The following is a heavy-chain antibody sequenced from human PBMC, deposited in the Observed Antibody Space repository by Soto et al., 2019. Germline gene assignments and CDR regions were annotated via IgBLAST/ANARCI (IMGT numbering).Heavy chain of an antibody. CDR1: GGTFSSYA. D-gene: IGHD1-26*01. J-gene: IGHJ4*02. Sequence: SVKVSCKASGGTFSSYAISWVRQAPGQGLEWMGGIIPIFGTANYAQKFQGRVTITADESTSTAYMELSSLRSEDTAVYYCARDHKEGFVGATTSFDYWGQGTLVTVSS. CDR2: IIPIFGTA. CDR3: ARDHKEGFVGATTSFDY. V-gene: IGHV1-69*13.